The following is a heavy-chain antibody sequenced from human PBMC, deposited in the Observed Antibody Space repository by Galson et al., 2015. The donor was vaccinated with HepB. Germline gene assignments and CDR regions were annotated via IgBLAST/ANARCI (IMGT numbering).Heavy chain of an antibody. J-gene: IGHJ4*02. CDR2: ISYDGSNK. V-gene: IGHV3-30-3*01. D-gene: IGHD2-2*01. Sequence: SLRLSCAASGFTFSSYAMHWVRQAPGKGLEWVAVISYDGSNKYYADSVKGRFTISRDNSKNTLYLQMNSLRAEDTAVYYCARDEYCSSTSCLDYWGQGTLVTVSS. CDR3: ARDEYCSSTSCLDY. CDR1: GFTFSSYA.